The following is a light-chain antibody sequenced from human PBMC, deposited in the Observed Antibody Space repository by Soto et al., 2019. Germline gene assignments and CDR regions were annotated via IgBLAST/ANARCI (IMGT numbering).Light chain of an antibody. CDR1: SSDVGGNNY. J-gene: IGLJ2*01. CDR2: EVS. V-gene: IGLV2-8*01. Sequence: QSALTQPPSASGSPGQSVAISCTGTSSDVGGNNYVSWYQQHPGKAPKLMIYEVSKRPSGVPDRFSGSKSGNTASLTVSGLQAEDEADYYCSSYGGSKVFGGGTKVTVL. CDR3: SSYGGSKV.